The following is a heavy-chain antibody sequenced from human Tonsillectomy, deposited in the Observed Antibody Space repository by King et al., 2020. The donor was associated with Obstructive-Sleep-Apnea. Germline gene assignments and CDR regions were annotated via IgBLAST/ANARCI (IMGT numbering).Heavy chain of an antibody. D-gene: IGHD3-10*01. CDR1: GYIFTDYY. Sequence: VQLVESGAEVKKPGASVKVSCKASGYIFTDYYIHWVRQAPGQGLEWMGWINPNSGGTNYAQKFQGRVTMTRDTSISAAYMELSRLRSDDTAVYYCAGDRPPAYGSGSTNWFDPWGQGTLVTVSS. J-gene: IGHJ5*02. V-gene: IGHV1-2*02. CDR3: AGDRPPAYGSGSTNWFDP. CDR2: INPNSGGT.